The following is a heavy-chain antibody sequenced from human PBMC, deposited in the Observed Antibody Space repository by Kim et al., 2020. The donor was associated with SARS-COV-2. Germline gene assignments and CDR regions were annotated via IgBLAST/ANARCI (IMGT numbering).Heavy chain of an antibody. D-gene: IGHD5-18*01. CDR2: IYYSGST. CDR3: ARGVDTAMAWEYYFDY. V-gene: IGHV4-59*13. Sequence: SETLSLTCTVSGGSISSYYWSWIRQPPGKGLEWIGYIYYSGSTNYNPSLKSRVTISVDTSKNQFSLKLSSVTAADTAVYYCARGVDTAMAWEYYFDYWGQGTLVTVSS. CDR1: GGSISSYY. J-gene: IGHJ4*02.